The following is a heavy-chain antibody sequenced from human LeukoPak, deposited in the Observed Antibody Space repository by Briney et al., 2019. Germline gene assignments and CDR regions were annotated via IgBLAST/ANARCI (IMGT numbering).Heavy chain of an antibody. Sequence: SETLSLTCTVSGGSISSYYWSWIRQPAGKGLEWIGRIYTSGSTNYNPSLKSRVTMSVDTSKNQFSLQLNSVTPEDTAVYYCARDRAVAGRDINFFDYWGQGTLVTVSS. CDR2: IYTSGST. CDR1: GGSISSYY. D-gene: IGHD6-19*01. CDR3: ARDRAVAGRDINFFDY. J-gene: IGHJ4*02. V-gene: IGHV4-4*07.